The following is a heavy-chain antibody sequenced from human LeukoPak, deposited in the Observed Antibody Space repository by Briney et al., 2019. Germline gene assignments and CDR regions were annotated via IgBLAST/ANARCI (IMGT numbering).Heavy chain of an antibody. CDR1: GGSISSSSYY. CDR3: ARLHRFSSGWYLIDY. J-gene: IGHJ4*02. CDR2: IYYSGST. Sequence: PSETLSLTCTVSGGSISSSSYYWGWIRQPPGKGLEWIGSIYYSGSTYYNPSLKSRVTISVDTSKNQFSLKLSSVTAADTAVYYCARLHRFSSGWYLIDYWGQGTLVTVSS. V-gene: IGHV4-39*01. D-gene: IGHD6-19*01.